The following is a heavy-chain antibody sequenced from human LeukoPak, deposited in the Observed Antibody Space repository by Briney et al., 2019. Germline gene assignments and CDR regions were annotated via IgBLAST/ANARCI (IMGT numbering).Heavy chain of an antibody. CDR1: GFTFSSYD. CDR3: ARAAGSMPYNWFDP. D-gene: IGHD1-1*01. V-gene: IGHV3-13*01. Sequence: AGGSLRLSCAASGFTFSSYDMHWVRHATGKGLEWVSAIGTAGDTYYPGSVKGRFTISRENAKNSLYLQMNSLRAGDTAVYYCARAAGSMPYNWFDPWGQGTLVTVSS. J-gene: IGHJ5*02. CDR2: IGTAGDT.